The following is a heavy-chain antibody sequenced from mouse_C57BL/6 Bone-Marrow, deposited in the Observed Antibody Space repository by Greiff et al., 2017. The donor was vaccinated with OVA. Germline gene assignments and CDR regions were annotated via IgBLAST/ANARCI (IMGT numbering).Heavy chain of an antibody. CDR1: GYTFTSYW. V-gene: IGHV1-64*01. J-gene: IGHJ2*01. Sequence: VQLQQPGAELVKPGASVKLSCKASGYTFTSYWMHWVKQRPGQGLEWIGMIHPNSGSTNYNEKFKSKATLTVDKSSSTAYMQLSSLTSEDSAVYYCARGFITTVVARFDYWGQGTTLTVSS. CDR3: ARGFITTVVARFDY. CDR2: IHPNSGST. D-gene: IGHD1-1*01.